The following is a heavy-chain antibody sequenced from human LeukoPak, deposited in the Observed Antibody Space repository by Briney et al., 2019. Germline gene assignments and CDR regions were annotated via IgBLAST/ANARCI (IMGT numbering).Heavy chain of an antibody. CDR3: ARRGGGSLFDP. D-gene: IGHD3-10*01. CDR2: IHYCGST. CDR1: DDSISSYY. Sequence: ASETLSLTCSVSDDSISSYYWSWLRQSPGKGLEWIAYIHYCGSTKSNPSLKSRVTVSMATSKSQFSLKVTSVTAADTAVYYCARRGGGSLFDPWGQGTLVTVSS. V-gene: IGHV4-59*08. J-gene: IGHJ5*02.